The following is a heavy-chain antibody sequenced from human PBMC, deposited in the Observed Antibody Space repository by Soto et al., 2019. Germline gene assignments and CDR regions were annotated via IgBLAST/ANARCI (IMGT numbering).Heavy chain of an antibody. D-gene: IGHD1-26*01. V-gene: IGHV3-30*18. CDR3: AKDWVGGSYKNHFNY. Sequence: PGGSLRLSCAASGFTFSDYGMHWVRQAPGKGLEWVAGISHHEINKYYADSVKGRFTISRDNSKNTVYLQMNTLRTADAAVYYCAKDWVGGSYKNHFNYWGRGALVTVSS. CDR1: GFTFSDYG. J-gene: IGHJ4*02. CDR2: ISHHEINK.